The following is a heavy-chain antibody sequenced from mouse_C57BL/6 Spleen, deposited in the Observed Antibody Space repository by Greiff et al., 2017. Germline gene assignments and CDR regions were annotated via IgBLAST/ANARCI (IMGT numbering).Heavy chain of an antibody. J-gene: IGHJ2*01. CDR2: IDPSDSYT. CDR1: GYTFTSYW. CDR3: ATIPVVDY. V-gene: IGHV1-59*01. D-gene: IGHD1-1*01. Sequence: QVQLQQPGAELVRPGTSVKLSCKASGYTFTSYWMHWVKQRPGQGLEWIGVIDPSDSYTNYNQKFKGKATLTVDTSSSTAYMQLSSLTSEDSAVYYCATIPVVDYCGHSTPLPLSS.